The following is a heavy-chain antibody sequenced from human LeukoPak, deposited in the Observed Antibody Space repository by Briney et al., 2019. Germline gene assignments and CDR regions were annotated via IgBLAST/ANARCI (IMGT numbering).Heavy chain of an antibody. D-gene: IGHD6-19*01. Sequence: GGSLRLSCAASGFTFSSYGMHWVRQAPGKGLEWVAVISYDGSNKYYADSVKGRFTISRDNSKNTLYLQMNSLRAEDTAVYYCAKGEQWLVLTTFDYWGQGTLVTVSS. CDR1: GFTFSSYG. CDR2: ISYDGSNK. V-gene: IGHV3-30*18. CDR3: AKGEQWLVLTTFDY. J-gene: IGHJ4*02.